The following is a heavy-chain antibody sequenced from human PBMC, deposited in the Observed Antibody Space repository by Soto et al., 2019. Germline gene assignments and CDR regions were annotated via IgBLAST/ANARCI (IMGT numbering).Heavy chain of an antibody. V-gene: IGHV4-34*01. J-gene: IGHJ4*02. Sequence: SETLSLTCAVYGGSFSGYYWSWIRQPPGKGLEWIGEINHSGSTNYNPSLKSRVTISVDTSKNQFSLKVSSVTAADTAVYYCARGENNWNYFDYWGQGTLVTVSS. CDR2: INHSGST. CDR3: ARGENNWNYFDY. D-gene: IGHD1-20*01. CDR1: GGSFSGYY.